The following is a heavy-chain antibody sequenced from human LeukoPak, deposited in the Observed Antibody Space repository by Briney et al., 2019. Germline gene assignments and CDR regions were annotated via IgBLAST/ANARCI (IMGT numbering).Heavy chain of an antibody. CDR2: ISGSGGST. Sequence: GGSLRLSCAASGFTVSSNYMSWVRQAPGKGLEWVSAISGSGGSTYYADSVKGRFTISRDNSKNTLYLRMNSLRAEDTAVYYCAKSRKPYSSSWYYFDYWGQGTLVTVSS. J-gene: IGHJ4*02. V-gene: IGHV3-23*01. CDR1: GFTVSSNY. CDR3: AKSRKPYSSSWYYFDY. D-gene: IGHD6-13*01.